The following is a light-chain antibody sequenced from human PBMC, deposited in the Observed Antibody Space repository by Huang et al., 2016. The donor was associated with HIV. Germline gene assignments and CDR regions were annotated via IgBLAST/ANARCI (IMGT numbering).Light chain of an antibody. Sequence: DIQVTQSPSSLSASVGDRVTVTCRTSRGISDSLVWYQQKPGRAPKLLVYDASRLESGVPSRFSGIGAGADFTLTINNLQPEDFATYYCQQYYGTPYTFGQGTKVEIK. CDR2: DAS. V-gene: IGKV1-NL1*01. J-gene: IGKJ2*01. CDR1: RGISDS. CDR3: QQYYGTPYT.